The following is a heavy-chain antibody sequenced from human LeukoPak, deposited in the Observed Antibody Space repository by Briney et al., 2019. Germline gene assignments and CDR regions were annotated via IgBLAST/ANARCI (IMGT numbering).Heavy chain of an antibody. CDR2: IGTAGGT. CDR1: GFTFSSYD. D-gene: IGHD5-24*01. CDR3: AADGAWAFQE. Sequence: GGSLRLSCAASGFTFSSYDMHWVRQATGKGLEWVSAIGTAGGTYYPGSVKGRFTISRENAKNSLYLQMNSLRAGDTAVYYCAADGAWAFQEWGQGTLVIVSS. V-gene: IGHV3-13*01. J-gene: IGHJ1*01.